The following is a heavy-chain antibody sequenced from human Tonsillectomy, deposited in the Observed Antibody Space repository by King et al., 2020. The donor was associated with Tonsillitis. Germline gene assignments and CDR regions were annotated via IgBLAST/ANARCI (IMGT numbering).Heavy chain of an antibody. CDR2: IGTAGDT. CDR1: GFTFSSYD. V-gene: IGHV3-13*04. D-gene: IGHD5-18*01. Sequence: QLVESGGGLVQPGGSLRLSCSASGFTFSSYDMHWVRQATGKGLELVSAIGTAGDTYYPGSVKGRLTISRENGKNSLYLQMNSLRAGDTAVYYCARGDTAMDAFDYWGQGTLVTVSS. CDR3: ARGDTAMDAFDY. J-gene: IGHJ4*02.